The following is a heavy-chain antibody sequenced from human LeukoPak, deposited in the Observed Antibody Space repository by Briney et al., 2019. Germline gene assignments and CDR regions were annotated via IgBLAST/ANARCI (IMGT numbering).Heavy chain of an antibody. D-gene: IGHD5-18*01. Sequence: AGGSLRLSCAASGFTFNSYSMNWVRQALGKGLEWVSSISSSRSYIYFADSVKGRFTISRDNAKKSLYLQMNSLGAEDTAVYYCARHLSGITGYTYGRGIDYWGQGTLLTVSS. V-gene: IGHV3-21*01. J-gene: IGHJ4*02. CDR1: GFTFNSYS. CDR3: ARHLSGITGYTYGRGIDY. CDR2: ISSSRSYI.